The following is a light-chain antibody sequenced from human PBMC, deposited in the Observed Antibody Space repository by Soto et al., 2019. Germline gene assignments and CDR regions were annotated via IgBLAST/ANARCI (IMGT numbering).Light chain of an antibody. CDR1: QSISSW. J-gene: IGKJ1*01. V-gene: IGKV1-5*01. CDR2: DAS. Sequence: DIHMTQSPSTLSASVGDRVTITCRASQSISSWLAWYQQKPGKAPKLPIYDASSLESGAPSRFSGSGSGTEFTVTISSLQPDDFATYYCQQYNSYPTFGQGTKVEIK. CDR3: QQYNSYPT.